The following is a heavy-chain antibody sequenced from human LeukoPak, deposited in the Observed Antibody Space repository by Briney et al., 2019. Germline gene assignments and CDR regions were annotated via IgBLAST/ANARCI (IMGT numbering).Heavy chain of an antibody. CDR2: IIPIFGTA. V-gene: IGHV1-69*05. D-gene: IGHD3-22*01. CDR3: ARGYYYDSSGYYKDFDY. CDR1: GGTFSSYA. Sequence: GASVKVSCKASGGTFSSYAISWVRQAPGQGLEWMGGIIPIFGTANYAQEFQGRVTITRDTSASTAYTELSSLRSEDMAVYYCARGYYYDSSGYYKDFDYWGQGTLVTVSS. J-gene: IGHJ4*02.